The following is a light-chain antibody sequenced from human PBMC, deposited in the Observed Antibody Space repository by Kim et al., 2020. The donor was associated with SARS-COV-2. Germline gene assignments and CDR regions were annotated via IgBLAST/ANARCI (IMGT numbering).Light chain of an antibody. CDR3: AAWDDSLSGPNWV. Sequence: VTISCSGSSTNIGTNNVHWYQQVPGTAPNLLIYRNNQWPSGVPDRFSGSKSGTSASLAISGLRSEDEADYYCAAWDDSLSGPNWVFGGGTKVTVL. J-gene: IGLJ3*02. CDR1: STNIGTNN. V-gene: IGLV1-47*01. CDR2: RNN.